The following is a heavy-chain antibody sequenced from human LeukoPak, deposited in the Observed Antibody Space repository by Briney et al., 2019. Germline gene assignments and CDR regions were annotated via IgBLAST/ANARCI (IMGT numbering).Heavy chain of an antibody. Sequence: PGGSLRLSCAASEFSVGSNYMTWVRQAPGKGLEWVSLIYSGGSTYYADSVKGRFTISRDNSKNTLYLQMNSLRAEDTAVYYCARDRYSGSYPLDYWGQGTLVTVSS. CDR3: ARDRYSGSYPLDY. CDR2: IYSGGST. CDR1: EFSVGSNY. J-gene: IGHJ4*02. D-gene: IGHD1-26*01. V-gene: IGHV3-66*01.